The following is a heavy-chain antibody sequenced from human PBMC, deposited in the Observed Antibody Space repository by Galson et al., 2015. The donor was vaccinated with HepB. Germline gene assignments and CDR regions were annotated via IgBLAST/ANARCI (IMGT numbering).Heavy chain of an antibody. J-gene: IGHJ4*02. V-gene: IGHV3-9*01. CDR2: ISWNSGFI. Sequence: SLRLSCAASGFTFDEYAMHWVRQVPGKGLEWVSGISWNSGFIGYGDSVKGRFTISRDNAKSSLSLQMNSLRAEDTALYYCAKDMTGLGDRAFDYWGQGTLVTVSS. D-gene: IGHD3-3*01. CDR3: AKDMTGLGDRAFDY. CDR1: GFTFDEYA.